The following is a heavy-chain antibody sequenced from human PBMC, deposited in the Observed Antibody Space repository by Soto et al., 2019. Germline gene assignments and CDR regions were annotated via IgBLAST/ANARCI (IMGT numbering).Heavy chain of an antibody. CDR2: INPDSSTT. D-gene: IGHD4-4*01. V-gene: IGHV3-74*01. Sequence: GGSLRLSCAASGFTFSSYCMHWFRQAPGEGLVWVSRINPDSSTTSYADSVKGRFTISRDNAKNTLYLQMNSLRVEDTAVYYCVRVPTIVGPRGMDVWGQGTTVTVS. CDR1: GFTFSSYC. CDR3: VRVPTIVGPRGMDV. J-gene: IGHJ6*02.